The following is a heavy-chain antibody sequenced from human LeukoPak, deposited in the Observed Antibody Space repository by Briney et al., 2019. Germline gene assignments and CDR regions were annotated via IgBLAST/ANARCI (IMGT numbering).Heavy chain of an antibody. V-gene: IGHV4-34*01. CDR1: GGSFSGYY. CDR3: ARGGIVVVPAAILYFDY. D-gene: IGHD2-2*02. Sequence: SETLSLTCAVYGGSFSGYYWSWIRQPPGKGLEWIGEINHSGSTNYNPSLKSRVTISADTSKNQFSLKLSSVTAADTAVYYCARGGIVVVPAAILYFDYWGQGTLVTVSS. J-gene: IGHJ4*02. CDR2: INHSGST.